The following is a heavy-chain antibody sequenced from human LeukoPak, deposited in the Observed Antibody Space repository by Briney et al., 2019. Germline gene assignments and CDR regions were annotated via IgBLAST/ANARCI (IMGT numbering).Heavy chain of an antibody. CDR3: TRDMVLGMTWTMRYYGLDV. V-gene: IGHV3-49*04. Sequence: GGSLRLSCTTASGFSFGDDGLTWVRQAPGKGLEWVGLIRSKTYGGTTEYAASVKGRFTMSRDDSKSIGYLQMNSLKTEDTAVYYCTRDMVLGMTWTMRYYGLDVWGQGTTVTVSS. J-gene: IGHJ6*02. CDR1: GFSFGDDG. D-gene: IGHD1-7*01. CDR2: IRSKTYGGTT.